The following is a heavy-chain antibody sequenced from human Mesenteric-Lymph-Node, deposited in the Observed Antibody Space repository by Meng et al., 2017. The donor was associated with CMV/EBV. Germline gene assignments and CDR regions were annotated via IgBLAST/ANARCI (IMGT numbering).Heavy chain of an antibody. J-gene: IGHJ6*02. CDR2: IYYSGST. V-gene: IGHV4-39*07. Sequence: SETLSLTCTVSGGSISSSSYYWGWIRQPPGKGLEWIGSIYYSGSTYYNPSLKSRVTISVDTSKNQFSLKLSSVTAADTAVYYCARVGRVYTLDVWGQGTTVTVSS. CDR3: ARVGRVYTLDV. CDR1: GGSISSSSYY. D-gene: IGHD3-16*01.